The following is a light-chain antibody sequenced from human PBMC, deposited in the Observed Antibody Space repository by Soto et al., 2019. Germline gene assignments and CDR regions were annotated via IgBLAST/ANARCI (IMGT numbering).Light chain of an antibody. CDR3: SSYTSSSTSVV. J-gene: IGLJ2*01. CDR2: DVS. Sequence: QSALTQPASVSGSPGQSITISCTGTSSDVGGYIYVSWYQQHPGKAPKLMIYDVSNRPSGVSNRFSGSKSGNTASLTISGLQDEDEADYYCSSYTSSSTSVVFGGGTKLTVL. V-gene: IGLV2-14*03. CDR1: SSDVGGYIY.